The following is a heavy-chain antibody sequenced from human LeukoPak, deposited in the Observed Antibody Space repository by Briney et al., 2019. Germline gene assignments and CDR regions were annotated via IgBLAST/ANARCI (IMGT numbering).Heavy chain of an antibody. J-gene: IGHJ6*03. V-gene: IGHV3-30*04. Sequence: GRSLRLSCAASGFTFSTYAMHWVRQAPGKGLEWVAVISYDGSSKYYADSVKGRFTISRDNSKNTLYLQMNSLKTEDTAVYYCSRVDRIAAAGSRYYYMDVWGKGTTVTVSS. CDR3: SRVDRIAAAGSRYYYMDV. CDR1: GFTFSTYA. CDR2: ISYDGSSK. D-gene: IGHD6-13*01.